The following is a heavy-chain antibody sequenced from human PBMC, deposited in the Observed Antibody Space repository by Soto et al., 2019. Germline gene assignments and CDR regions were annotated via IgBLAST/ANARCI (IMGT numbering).Heavy chain of an antibody. D-gene: IGHD2-15*01. J-gene: IGHJ6*02. Sequence: QVRLVQSGAEVKKPGSSVKVSCKASGGTFSSYAISWVRQAPGQGLEWMGGIIPIFGTANYAQKFQGRVTITADESTSTAYMELSSLRSEDTAVYYCARSYGYCSGGSCYGQTDYYYGMDVWGQGTTVTVSS. CDR2: IIPIFGTA. V-gene: IGHV1-69*01. CDR3: ARSYGYCSGGSCYGQTDYYYGMDV. CDR1: GGTFSSYA.